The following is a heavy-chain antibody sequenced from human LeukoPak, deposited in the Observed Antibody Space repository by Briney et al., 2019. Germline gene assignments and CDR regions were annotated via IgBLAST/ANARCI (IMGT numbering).Heavy chain of an antibody. Sequence: PSETLSLTCAVYGGSFSGYYWSWIRQPPGKGLEWIGEINHSGSTNYNPSLKSRVTISVDTSKNQLSLKLSSVTAADTAVYYCARGKVVITIFGVVITPHFDHWGQGTLVTVSS. J-gene: IGHJ4*02. CDR2: INHSGST. D-gene: IGHD3-3*01. CDR1: GGSFSGYY. CDR3: ARGKVVITIFGVVITPHFDH. V-gene: IGHV4-34*01.